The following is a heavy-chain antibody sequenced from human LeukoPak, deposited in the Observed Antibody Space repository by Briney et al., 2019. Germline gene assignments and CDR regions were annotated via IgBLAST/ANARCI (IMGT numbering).Heavy chain of an antibody. V-gene: IGHV3-74*01. J-gene: IGHJ4*02. Sequence: GGSLRLSCAASGFTFSNYWMHWVRQAPGKGPVWVSRINTDGNITTYADSVKGRFSISRDNSKNTLYLQMNSLRAEDTAIYYCAKDLIAYSYGYAGRSNFDYWGQGTLVTVSS. D-gene: IGHD5-18*01. CDR1: GFTFSNYW. CDR3: AKDLIAYSYGYAGRSNFDY. CDR2: INTDGNIT.